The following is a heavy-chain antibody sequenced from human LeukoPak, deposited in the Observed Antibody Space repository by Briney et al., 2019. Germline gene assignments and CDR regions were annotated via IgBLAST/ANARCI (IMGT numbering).Heavy chain of an antibody. CDR2: ISAYNGNT. D-gene: IGHD2-2*02. V-gene: IGHV1-18*01. CDR3: ARVDVVVPAAIGNWFDP. J-gene: IGHJ5*02. Sequence: GASVKVSCKASGYTFTSYGISWVRQAPGQGLEWMGWISAYNGNTNYAQKLQGRVTMTTDTSTSTTYMELRGLRSDDTAVYYCARVDVVVPAAIGNWFDPWGQGTLVTVSS. CDR1: GYTFTSYG.